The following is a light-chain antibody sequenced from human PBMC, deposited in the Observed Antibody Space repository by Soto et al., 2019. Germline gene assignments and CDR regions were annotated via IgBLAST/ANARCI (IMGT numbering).Light chain of an antibody. Sequence: EIVMTQSPATLSVSPGERATLSCRASQSVSGNLAWYQQKPGQAPRLLIYDASNSATGIPARFSGGGSGTHSTLTISRLEPEDFAVYYCQQRSNWPPTFRQGTKVDIK. J-gene: IGKJ1*01. CDR1: QSVSGN. V-gene: IGKV3-11*01. CDR3: QQRSNWPPT. CDR2: DAS.